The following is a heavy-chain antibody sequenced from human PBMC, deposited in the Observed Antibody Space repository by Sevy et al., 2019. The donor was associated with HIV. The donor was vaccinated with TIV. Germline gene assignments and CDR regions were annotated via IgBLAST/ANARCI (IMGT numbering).Heavy chain of an antibody. Sequence: GGSLRLSCAASGFTFDDYAMHWVRQAPGKGLEWVSGISWNSGSIGYADSVKGRFTISRDNAKNSLYLQMNSLGAEDTALYYCAKDRGGATQDYYYYGMDVWGQGTTVTVSS. CDR3: AKDRGGATQDYYYYGMDV. V-gene: IGHV3-9*01. CDR2: ISWNSGSI. J-gene: IGHJ6*02. CDR1: GFTFDDYA. D-gene: IGHD2-15*01.